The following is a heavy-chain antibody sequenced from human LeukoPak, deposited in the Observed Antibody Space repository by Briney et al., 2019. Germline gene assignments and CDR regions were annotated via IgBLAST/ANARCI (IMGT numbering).Heavy chain of an antibody. CDR2: IYYSGST. CDR1: GGSISSSSYY. J-gene: IGHJ3*02. V-gene: IGHV4-30-4*08. CDR3: ARVDTSNGFDI. D-gene: IGHD5-18*01. Sequence: PSETLSLTCTVFGGSISSSSYYWGWIRQPPGKGLEWIGYIYYSGSTYYNPSLESRVTLSVDTSKNQFSLKLTSVTAADTAVYYCARVDTSNGFDIWGQGTMVTVSS.